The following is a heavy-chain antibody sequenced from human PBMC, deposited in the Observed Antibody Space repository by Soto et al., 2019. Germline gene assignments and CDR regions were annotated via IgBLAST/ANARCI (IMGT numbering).Heavy chain of an antibody. CDR1: GGSISSSSYY. V-gene: IGHV4-30-4*01. Sequence: SETLSLTCTVSGGSISSSSYYWNWIRQPPGKGLEWIGYIYYSGSTYYNPSLKSRVTISVDTSKNQFSLKLSSVTAADTAVYYCARGPTIPYYYGMDVWGQGTTVTVSS. J-gene: IGHJ6*02. CDR2: IYYSGST. D-gene: IGHD3-10*01. CDR3: ARGPTIPYYYGMDV.